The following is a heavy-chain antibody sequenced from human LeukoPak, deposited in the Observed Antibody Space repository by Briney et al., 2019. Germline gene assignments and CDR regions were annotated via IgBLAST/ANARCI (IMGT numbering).Heavy chain of an antibody. D-gene: IGHD5-12*01. V-gene: IGHV4-30-4*01. CDR1: GDSISSGDYY. CDR3: TRESWN. Sequence: SETLSLTCTVSGDSISSGDYYWRWIRQPPGKGLEWIGCIYYSGSASYNPSLKSRVATSVDTSKNQFFLKLNSVTAADTAVYFCTRESWNWGQGTLVTVSS. J-gene: IGHJ4*02. CDR2: IYYSGSA.